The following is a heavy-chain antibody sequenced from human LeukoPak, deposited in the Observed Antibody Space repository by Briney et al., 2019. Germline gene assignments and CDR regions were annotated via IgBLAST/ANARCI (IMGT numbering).Heavy chain of an antibody. J-gene: IGHJ4*02. CDR1: GYTFTSYG. D-gene: IGHD6-19*01. CDR2: ISDYNGNT. Sequence: ASVKVSCKASGYTFTSYGISWVRQARGRGLEWMGWISDYNGNTNYAQKLQGRVTMTTDTSTSTAYMELRSLRSDDTAVYYCARGPVAVYFDYWGQGTLVTVSS. V-gene: IGHV1-18*01. CDR3: ARGPVAVYFDY.